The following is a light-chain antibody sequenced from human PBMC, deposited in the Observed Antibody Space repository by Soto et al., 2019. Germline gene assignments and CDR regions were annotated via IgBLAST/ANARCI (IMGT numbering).Light chain of an antibody. Sequence: QSVLTQPASVSGSPGQSITISCTRSSSHVGSYDFVSWYQQHPGKAPKVLIYEVTKRPSGVSNRFSGSKSGNTASLTISGLQADDEADYYCCADAGSSRYVFGTGTKLTV. CDR3: CADAGSSRYV. J-gene: IGLJ1*01. CDR2: EVT. V-gene: IGLV2-23*02. CDR1: SSHVGSYDF.